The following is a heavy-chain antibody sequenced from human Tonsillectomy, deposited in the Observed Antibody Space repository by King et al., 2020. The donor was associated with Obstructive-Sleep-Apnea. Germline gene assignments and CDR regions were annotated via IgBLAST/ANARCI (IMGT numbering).Heavy chain of an antibody. V-gene: IGHV4-4*02. CDR2: IYHSGIT. Sequence: MQLQESGPGLVKPSGTLSLTCAVSGGSITSSDWWSWVRQPPGKGLEWIGEIYHSGITNYNPSLKSRLTISVDKSKNQLSLNLGSVTAADTAVYYCARKGGYSLDYWGQGTLVTVSS. D-gene: IGHD5-18*01. CDR3: ARKGGYSLDY. CDR1: GGSITSSDW. J-gene: IGHJ4*02.